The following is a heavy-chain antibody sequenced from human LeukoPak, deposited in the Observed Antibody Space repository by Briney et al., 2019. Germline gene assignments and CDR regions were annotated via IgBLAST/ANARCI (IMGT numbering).Heavy chain of an antibody. J-gene: IGHJ4*02. D-gene: IGHD6-6*01. CDR2: IYYSGST. CDR1: GDSINNYY. CDR3: ARHDPRGEPARLGFFDY. Sequence: SETLSLTCTVSGDSINNYYWSWIRQPPGKGLEWIGYIYYSGSTNYNPSLKSRVTISVDTSKDQFSLNLSSVTAADTAVYYCARHDPRGEPARLGFFDYWGQGTLVTVSS. V-gene: IGHV4-59*08.